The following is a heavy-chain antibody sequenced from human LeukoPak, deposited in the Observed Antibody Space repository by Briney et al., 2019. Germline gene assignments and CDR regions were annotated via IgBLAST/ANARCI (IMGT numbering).Heavy chain of an antibody. Sequence: ASVKVSCKTSGGTFSTYAITWVRQTPGQGLEWMGGIIPMFGTANYAQKFQDRVTITADKSTSTAYMELSSLRSEDTAVYYCARVVGLTGYSSTWYSGYYYYMDVWGKGTTVTVSS. CDR2: IIPMFGTA. CDR1: GGTFSTYA. J-gene: IGHJ6*03. V-gene: IGHV1-69*06. CDR3: ARVVGLTGYSSTWYSGYYYYMDV. D-gene: IGHD6-13*01.